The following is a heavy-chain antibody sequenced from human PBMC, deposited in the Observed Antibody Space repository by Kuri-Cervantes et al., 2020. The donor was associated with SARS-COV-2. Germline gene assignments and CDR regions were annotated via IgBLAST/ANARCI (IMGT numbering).Heavy chain of an antibody. V-gene: IGHV3-21*01. D-gene: IGHD1-26*01. CDR3: ARDWSGTYFGTFDC. J-gene: IGHJ4*02. Sequence: GESLKISCAASGFTFSSYSMNWVRQAPGKGLEWVSSISSDSSYIHYADSVKGRFTISRDNAKNSLYLQMNSLRAEDTAVYYCARDWSGTYFGTFDCWGQGTLVTVSS. CDR2: ISSDSSYI. CDR1: GFTFSSYS.